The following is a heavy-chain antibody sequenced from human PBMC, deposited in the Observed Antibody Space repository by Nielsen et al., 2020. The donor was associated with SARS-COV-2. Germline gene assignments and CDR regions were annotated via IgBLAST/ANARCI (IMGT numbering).Heavy chain of an antibody. CDR1: GYTFTGYY. J-gene: IGHJ4*02. D-gene: IGHD3-10*01. V-gene: IGHV1-2*06. Sequence: ASVKVSRKASGYTFTGYYMHWVRQAPGQGLEWMGRINPNSGGTNYAQKFQGRVTMTRDTSISTAYMELSRLRSDDTAVYYCASTYYYGSGSPETPLDYWGQGTLVTVSS. CDR3: ASTYYYGSGSPETPLDY. CDR2: INPNSGGT.